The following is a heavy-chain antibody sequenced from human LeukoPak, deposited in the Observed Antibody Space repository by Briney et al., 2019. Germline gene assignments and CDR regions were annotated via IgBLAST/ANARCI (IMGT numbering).Heavy chain of an antibody. J-gene: IGHJ4*02. CDR1: GGSISSDVYY. D-gene: IGHD4-17*01. CDR3: ASERNVTVTTGGYYIDH. V-gene: IGHV4-61*02. Sequence: SETLSLTCSVSGGSISSDVYYWTWIRQPAGKGLEFLGRIQTGGTTYYNPSLKSRVMMSLDTSKNQFSLTLTSMTAADTAMYYCASERNVTVTTGGYYIDHWGQGTRVIVSS. CDR2: IQTGGTT.